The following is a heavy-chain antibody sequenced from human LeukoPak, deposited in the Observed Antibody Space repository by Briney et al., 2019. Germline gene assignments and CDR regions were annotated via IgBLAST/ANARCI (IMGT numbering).Heavy chain of an antibody. V-gene: IGHV3-30*18. CDR2: ISYDGSNK. Sequence: GGSLRLSCAASGFTFSSYGMHWVRQAPGKGLEWVAVISYDGSNKYYADSVKGRFTISRDNSKNTLYLQMNSLRAGDTAVYYCAKDDSNSSSLHIWGQGTMVTVSS. CDR3: AKDDSNSSSLHI. D-gene: IGHD6-13*01. J-gene: IGHJ3*02. CDR1: GFTFSSYG.